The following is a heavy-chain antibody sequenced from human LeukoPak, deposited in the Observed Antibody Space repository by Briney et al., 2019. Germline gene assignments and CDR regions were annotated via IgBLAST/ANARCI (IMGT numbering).Heavy chain of an antibody. V-gene: IGHV1-8*01. J-gene: IGHJ4*02. CDR2: MNPNSGNT. CDR1: GYTFAGYD. Sequence: ASVKVSCKASGYTFAGYDINWVRQATGQGLEWMGWMNPNSGNTGYAQKFQGRVTMTRNTSISTAYMELSSLRSEDTAVYYCARVATALDFDYWGQGTLVTVSS. CDR3: ARVATALDFDY. D-gene: IGHD5-12*01.